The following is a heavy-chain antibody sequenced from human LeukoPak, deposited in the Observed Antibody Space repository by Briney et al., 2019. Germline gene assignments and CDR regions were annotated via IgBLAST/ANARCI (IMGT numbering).Heavy chain of an antibody. J-gene: IGHJ4*02. CDR1: GFXFSSYS. D-gene: IGHD3-10*01. V-gene: IGHV3-48*02. CDR3: ARSRPLRGVTVDY. Sequence: GSLRLSCAASGFXFSSYSMYWVRQAPGKGLEWASFISDSATTIYYVDSVKGRFTISRDNAKNSLYLQMNSLRDEDTAVYYCARSRPLRGVTVDYWGQGILVTVSS. CDR2: ISDSATTI.